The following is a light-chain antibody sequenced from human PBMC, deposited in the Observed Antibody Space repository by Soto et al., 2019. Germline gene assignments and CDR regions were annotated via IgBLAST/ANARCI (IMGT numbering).Light chain of an antibody. CDR2: GAS. CDR3: QQYNNWPPWT. Sequence: EIVMTQSPATVSVSPGERATLCCRASQSVSSNLAWYQQKPGQAPRLLIYGASTRATGIPARFSGSGSGTEFTLTISSLQSEHFAVYYCQQYNNWPPWTFGQGTKVDI. V-gene: IGKV3-15*01. CDR1: QSVSSN. J-gene: IGKJ1*01.